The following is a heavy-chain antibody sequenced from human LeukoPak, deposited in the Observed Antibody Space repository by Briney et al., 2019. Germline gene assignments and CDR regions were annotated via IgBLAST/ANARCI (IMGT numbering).Heavy chain of an antibody. CDR1: GYSFSTYW. CDR3: ARQGSGSWSY. CDR2: IFPLDSDT. Sequence: GESLKISCKGSGYSFSTYWIGWVRQMPGKGLEWMGIIFPLDSDTRYSPSFQGQVTISADKSINTAYLQWSSLKASDTAMYYCARQGSGSWSYWGQGTLVTVSS. D-gene: IGHD6-13*01. J-gene: IGHJ4*02. V-gene: IGHV5-51*01.